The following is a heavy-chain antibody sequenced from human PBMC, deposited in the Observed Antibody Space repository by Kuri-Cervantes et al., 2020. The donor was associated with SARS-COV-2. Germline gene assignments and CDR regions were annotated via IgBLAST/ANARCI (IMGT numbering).Heavy chain of an antibody. D-gene: IGHD2-21*01. J-gene: IGHJ4*02. CDR2: ISGSGGST. Sequence: GGSLILSCAASGFTFSSYAMSWVRQAPGKGLEWVSAISGSGGSTYYADSVKGRFTISRDNSKNTLYLQMNSLRAEDTAVYYCAKAIGGAIATGGVDYWGQGTLVTVSS. CDR3: AKAIGGAIATGGVDY. CDR1: GFTFSSYA. V-gene: IGHV3-23*01.